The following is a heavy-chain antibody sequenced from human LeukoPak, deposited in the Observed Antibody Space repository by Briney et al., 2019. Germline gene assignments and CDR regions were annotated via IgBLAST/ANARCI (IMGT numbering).Heavy chain of an antibody. D-gene: IGHD2-2*01. CDR2: IIPILGIA. V-gene: IGHV1-69*04. CDR3: ESSSAGYYFDY. CDR1: GGTFSSYA. J-gene: IGHJ4*02. Sequence: ASVKVSCKAFGGTFSSYAISWVRQAPGQGLEWMGRIIPILGIANYAQKFQGRVTITADKSTSTAYMELSSLRSEDTAVYYCESSSAGYYFDYGGQGTLVTVSS.